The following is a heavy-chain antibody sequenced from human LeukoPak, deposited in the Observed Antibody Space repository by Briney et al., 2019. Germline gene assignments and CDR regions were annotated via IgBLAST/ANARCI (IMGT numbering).Heavy chain of an antibody. Sequence: GGSLRLSCAASGFTFSNYWMSWVRQAPGKGLEWVSNIKQDGSETYYVDSVKGRFTISRDNAKNSLFLQMNSLTAEDTAVYYCARKGGTRGPLNYWGQGTLVTVSS. CDR2: IKQDGSET. CDR1: GFTFSNYW. J-gene: IGHJ4*02. D-gene: IGHD2-8*01. CDR3: ARKGGTRGPLNY. V-gene: IGHV3-7*01.